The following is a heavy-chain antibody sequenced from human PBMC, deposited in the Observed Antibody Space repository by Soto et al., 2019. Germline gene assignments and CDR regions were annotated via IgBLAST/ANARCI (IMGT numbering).Heavy chain of an antibody. CDR3: ARQLERGDLPEGFEY. V-gene: IGHV4-4*02. Sequence: QVQLQESGPGLVEPSGTLSLTCAVSGDSISSSHWWSWVRQPPGKGLEWIGEIFHSGTTKYNPSLESRATMSVDKSNNHLSLKLRSVTAADTAVYYCARQLERGDLPEGFEYWGQGTLATVSS. D-gene: IGHD1-1*01. CDR2: IFHSGTT. J-gene: IGHJ4*02. CDR1: GDSISSSHW.